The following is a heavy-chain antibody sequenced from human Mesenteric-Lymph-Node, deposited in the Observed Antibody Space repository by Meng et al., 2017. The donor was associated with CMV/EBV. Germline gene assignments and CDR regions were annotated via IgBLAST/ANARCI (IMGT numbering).Heavy chain of an antibody. V-gene: IGHV3-53*05. CDR1: GFTVSSNY. D-gene: IGHD1-26*01. CDR2: IYSGGST. Sequence: GESLKISCAASGFTVSSNYMSWVRQAPGKGLEWVSVIYSGGSTYYADSVKGRFTISRDNSKNTLFLQMNSLRPEDTAVYYCAVMGGGTYYGGPGYWGQGTLVTVSS. J-gene: IGHJ4*02. CDR3: AVMGGGTYYGGPGY.